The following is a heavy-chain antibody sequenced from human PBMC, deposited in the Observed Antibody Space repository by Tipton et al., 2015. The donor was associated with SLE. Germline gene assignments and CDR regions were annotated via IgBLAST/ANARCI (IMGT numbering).Heavy chain of an antibody. J-gene: IGHJ4*02. Sequence: TLSLTCTVSGGSVTSSSYYWSWIRQTPGKGLEWIGYVYTSGSTIYNPSLKSRVTISVDTSKNQVSLKLNSVTAADTAAYYCARGKTRVEYWGQGTLVTVSS. CDR1: GGSVTSSSYY. D-gene: IGHD1-14*01. V-gene: IGHV4-61*01. CDR3: ARGKTRVEY. CDR2: VYTSGST.